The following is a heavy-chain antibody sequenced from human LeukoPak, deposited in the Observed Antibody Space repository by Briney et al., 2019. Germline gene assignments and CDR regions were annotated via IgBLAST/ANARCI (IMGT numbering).Heavy chain of an antibody. D-gene: IGHD3-10*01. CDR2: ISYDGGNK. J-gene: IGHJ5*02. Sequence: GRSLRLSCAASGFTFSSYAIHWVRQAPGKRLEWVAAISYDGGNKYYADSVKGRFTISRDNSKNTLYLQVNSLRAEDTAVYYCARDSFDPTGFDPWGQGTLVTVSS. CDR1: GFTFSSYA. V-gene: IGHV3-30*04. CDR3: ARDSFDPTGFDP.